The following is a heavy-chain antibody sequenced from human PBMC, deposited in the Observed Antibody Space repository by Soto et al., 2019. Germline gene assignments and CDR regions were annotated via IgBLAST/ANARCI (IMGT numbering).Heavy chain of an antibody. Sequence: TVRTYGMHWVRQAPGKGLEWVSSIFTTGTTIYYADSVKGRFTVSRDNAKNSVFLLLNSLRAEDTAVYYCARDKDWAFDYWGQGTPVTVSS. CDR3: ARDKDWAFDY. V-gene: IGHV3-48*03. J-gene: IGHJ4*02. D-gene: IGHD3-9*01. CDR1: TVRTYG. CDR2: IFTTGTTI.